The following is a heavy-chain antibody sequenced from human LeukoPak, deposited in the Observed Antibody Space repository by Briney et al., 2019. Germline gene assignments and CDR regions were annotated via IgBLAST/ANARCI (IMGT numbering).Heavy chain of an antibody. J-gene: IGHJ4*02. V-gene: IGHV4-34*01. D-gene: IGHD6-13*01. CDR2: INHSGST. CDR3: ARGLSVMGSSSSLGHHFDY. CDR1: GGSFSGYY. Sequence: SETLSLTCAVYGGSFSGYYWSWIRQPPGKGLEWIGEINHSGSTNYNPSLKSRVTISVDTSKNQFSLKLSSVTAADTAVYYCARGLSVMGSSSSLGHHFDYWGQGTLVTVSS.